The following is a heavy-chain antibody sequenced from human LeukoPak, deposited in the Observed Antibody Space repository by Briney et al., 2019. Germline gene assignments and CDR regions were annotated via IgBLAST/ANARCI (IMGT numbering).Heavy chain of an antibody. V-gene: IGHV3-66*01. CDR2: IYSGGST. Sequence: PGGSLRLSCAASGFTVSSNYMSWVRQAPGKGLEWVSVIYSGGSTYYADSVKGRFTISRDNSNTTLYLQMNSLRAEDTAVYYCARASGYYYGMDVWGQGTTVTVSS. CDR3: ARASGYYYGMDV. D-gene: IGHD3-10*01. J-gene: IGHJ6*02. CDR1: GFTVSSNY.